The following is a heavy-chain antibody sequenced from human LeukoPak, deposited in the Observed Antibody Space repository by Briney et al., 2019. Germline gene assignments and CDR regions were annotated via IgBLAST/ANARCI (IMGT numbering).Heavy chain of an antibody. D-gene: IGHD2-21*01. CDR1: GFIFNNYN. V-gene: IGHV3-21*05. J-gene: IGHJ4*02. Sequence: PGGSLRLSCAASGFIFNNYNAMWVRQAPGKGLEWLSHISSSGTDIYYADSVKGRFTISRDNAKNSVFLQMNSLGVEDAAVYYCATSLFCRGDSYTVYWGPGTLVTVSS. CDR2: ISSSGTDI. CDR3: ATSLFCRGDSYTVY.